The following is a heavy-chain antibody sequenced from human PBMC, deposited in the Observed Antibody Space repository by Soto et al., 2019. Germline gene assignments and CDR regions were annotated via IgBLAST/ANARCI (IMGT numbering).Heavy chain of an antibody. CDR1: GFTFSNYI. Sequence: GGSLRLSCAASGFTFSNYIMNWVRQSPGKGLEWISSISTRSSYIYYADSVKGRFTISRDNAKKSLYLQMNSLRVEDTAVYFCARDEFSDSSNWFDPWGQGTLVTVSS. J-gene: IGHJ5*02. D-gene: IGHD2-21*02. V-gene: IGHV3-21*01. CDR3: ARDEFSDSSNWFDP. CDR2: ISTRSSYI.